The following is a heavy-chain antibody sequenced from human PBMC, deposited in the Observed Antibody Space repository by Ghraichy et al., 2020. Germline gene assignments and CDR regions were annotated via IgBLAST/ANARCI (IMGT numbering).Heavy chain of an antibody. CDR3: VKDQNAQMATIIAFDI. Sequence: GGSLRLSCSASGFTFSSYAMHWVRQAPGKGLEYVSAISSNGGSTYYADSVKGRFTISRDNSKNTLYLQMSSLRAEDTAVYYCVKDQNAQMATIIAFDIWGQGTMVTVSS. D-gene: IGHD5-24*01. CDR2: ISSNGGST. V-gene: IGHV3-64D*06. J-gene: IGHJ3*02. CDR1: GFTFSSYA.